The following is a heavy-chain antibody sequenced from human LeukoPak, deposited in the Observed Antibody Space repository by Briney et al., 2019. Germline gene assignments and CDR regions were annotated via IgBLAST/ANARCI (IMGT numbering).Heavy chain of an antibody. D-gene: IGHD6-13*01. Sequence: SETLSLTCAVYGGSFSGYYWCWIRQPPGKGLEWIGEINHSGSTNYNPSLKSRVTISVDTSKNQFSLKLSSVTAADTAVYYCARVSGYSSPWGQGTLVTVSS. CDR2: INHSGST. J-gene: IGHJ5*02. V-gene: IGHV4-34*01. CDR3: ARVSGYSSP. CDR1: GGSFSGYY.